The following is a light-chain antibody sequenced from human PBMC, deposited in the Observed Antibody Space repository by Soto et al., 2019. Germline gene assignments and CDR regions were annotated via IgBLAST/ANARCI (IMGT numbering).Light chain of an antibody. CDR1: QGISSY. V-gene: IGKV1-9*01. J-gene: IGKJ4*01. Sequence: IQLTQSPSSLSASVGDRVTITCRASQGISSYLAWYQQKSGKAPKLLIYAAFTLQSGVPSRFSGSGSGTDFTLTISSLQPEDFATYYCQQLNTYPLTFCGGTKVEIK. CDR3: QQLNTYPLT. CDR2: AAF.